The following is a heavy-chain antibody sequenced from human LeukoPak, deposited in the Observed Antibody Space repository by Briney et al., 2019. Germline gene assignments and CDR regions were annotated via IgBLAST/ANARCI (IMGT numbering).Heavy chain of an antibody. J-gene: IGHJ4*02. CDR1: GFTFTSSA. D-gene: IGHD3-22*01. CDR2: IVVGSGNT. Sequence: GTSVKVSCKASGFTFTSSAMQWVRQARGQRLEWIGWIVVGSGNTNYAQKFQERVTITRDMSTSTAHMELSSLRSEDTAVYYCAADRYDSSGYYHFDYWGQGTLVTVSS. CDR3: AADRYDSSGYYHFDY. V-gene: IGHV1-58*02.